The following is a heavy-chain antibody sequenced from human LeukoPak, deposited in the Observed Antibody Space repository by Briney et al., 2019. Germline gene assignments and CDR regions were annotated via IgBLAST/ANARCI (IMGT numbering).Heavy chain of an antibody. CDR1: GFTFSSYA. CDR2: ISGRGGNT. D-gene: IGHD2-2*01. Sequence: GGSLRLSCAASGFTFSSYAMNWVRQAPGKGLEWVSGISGRGGNTYYADSVKGRFTISRDNSKKTLYLQMNSLRADDAAVYYCAKGGGPAAISNNGLDPWGRGTVVTVSS. CDR3: AKGGGPAAISNNGLDP. V-gene: IGHV3-23*01. J-gene: IGHJ5*02.